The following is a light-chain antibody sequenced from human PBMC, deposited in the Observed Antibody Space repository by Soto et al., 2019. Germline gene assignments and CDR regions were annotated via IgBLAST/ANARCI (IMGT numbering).Light chain of an antibody. J-gene: IGKJ5*01. CDR3: QQYENRPT. CDR2: DAS. Sequence: DIQMTPSPSSVSASVGDRVTITCQASQNINNYLNWYQQKPGRAPKLLIYDASNLEAGVPSRFRGSGSGTDFTFTISRLQPEDIATYYCQQYENRPTFGQGTRLEIK. V-gene: IGKV1-33*01. CDR1: QNINNY.